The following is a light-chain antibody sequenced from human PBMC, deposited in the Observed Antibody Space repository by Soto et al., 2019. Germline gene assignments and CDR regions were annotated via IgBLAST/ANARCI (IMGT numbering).Light chain of an antibody. CDR3: QQYGSSPWT. V-gene: IGKV3-20*01. Sequence: EIVLTQSAGTLSLSPGERATLSCRASQSVSSSYLAWYQQKPGQAPRPLIYGASSRAIGIPDRFSGSGSGTDFTLTISRLEPEDFAVYYCQQYGSSPWTFGPGTKVDIK. J-gene: IGKJ1*01. CDR1: QSVSSSY. CDR2: GAS.